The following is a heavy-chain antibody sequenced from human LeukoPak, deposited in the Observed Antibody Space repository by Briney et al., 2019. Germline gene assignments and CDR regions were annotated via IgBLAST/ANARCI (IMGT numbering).Heavy chain of an antibody. CDR3: ARDHRSSDYVWGSYRARRNDAFDI. CDR1: GGSFSGYY. Sequence: PSETLSLTCAVYGGSFSGYYWSWIRQPPGKGLEWIGEINHSGSTNYNPSLKSRVTISVDTSKNQFSLKLSSVTAADTAVYYCARDHRSSDYVWGSYRARRNDAFDIWGQGTMVTVSS. CDR2: INHSGST. V-gene: IGHV4-34*01. J-gene: IGHJ3*02. D-gene: IGHD3-16*02.